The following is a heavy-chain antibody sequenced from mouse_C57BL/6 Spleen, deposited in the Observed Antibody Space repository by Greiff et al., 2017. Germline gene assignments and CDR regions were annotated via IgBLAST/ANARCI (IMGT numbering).Heavy chain of an antibody. CDR2: IDPENGDT. CDR3: TTSSYDSYKDY. J-gene: IGHJ2*01. CDR1: GFNIKDDY. V-gene: IGHV14-4*01. Sequence: VQLQQSGAELVRPGASVKLSCTASGFNIKDDYMHWVKQRPEQGLEWIGWIDPENGDTEYASKFQGKATITADTSSNTAYLQLSSLTSEDTAIYYCTTSSYDSYKDYWGKGTTLAVSS. D-gene: IGHD2-3*01.